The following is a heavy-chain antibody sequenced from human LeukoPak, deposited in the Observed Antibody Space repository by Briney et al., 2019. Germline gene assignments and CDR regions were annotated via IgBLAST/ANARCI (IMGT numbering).Heavy chain of an antibody. CDR3: ARDRGYSDY. CDR1: GGSISSYY. CDR2: IYYSGST. V-gene: IGHV4-59*01. Sequence: SETLSLTCTASGGSISSYYWSWIRQPPGKGLEWIGYIYYSGSTNYNPSLKSRVTISVGTSKSQFSLKLSSVTAADTAVYYCARDRGYSDYWGQGTLVTVSS. J-gene: IGHJ4*02.